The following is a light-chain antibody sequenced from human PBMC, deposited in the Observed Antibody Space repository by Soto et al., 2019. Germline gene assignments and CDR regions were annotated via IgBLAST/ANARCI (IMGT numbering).Light chain of an antibody. Sequence: DIQLTQSPSFLSASVGDRVTITCRASQGISSYLAWYQQKPGKAPKLLIYAASTLQSGVPSRFSGSGSGTEFALTLSRLQPEDFATYFCQQLNTYPLTSGGGTEVEIK. J-gene: IGKJ4*01. CDR3: QQLNTYPLT. CDR1: QGISSY. CDR2: AAS. V-gene: IGKV1-9*01.